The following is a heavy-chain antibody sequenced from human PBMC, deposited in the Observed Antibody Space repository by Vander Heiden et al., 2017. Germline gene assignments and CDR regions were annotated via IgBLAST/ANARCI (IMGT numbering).Heavy chain of an antibody. Sequence: QVQLVQSGAEVKKPGSSVKVSCKASGGTFSSYAISWVRQAPGQGLEWMGGIIPIFGTANYAQKCQGRVTITADESTSTAFMELSSLRSEDTAVYYCARDRSSGYYYKVGWFDPWGQGTLVTVSS. V-gene: IGHV1-69*01. CDR2: IIPIFGTA. J-gene: IGHJ5*02. CDR3: ARDRSSGYYYKVGWFDP. D-gene: IGHD3-22*01. CDR1: GGTFSSYA.